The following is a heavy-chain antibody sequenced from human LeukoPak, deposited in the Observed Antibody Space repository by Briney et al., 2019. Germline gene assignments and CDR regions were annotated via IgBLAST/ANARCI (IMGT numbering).Heavy chain of an antibody. Sequence: ASVKVSCKASGYTFTSYGISWVRQAPGQGLEWMGWISAYNGNTNYAQKLQGRVTMTTDTSTSTAYMELRSLRSDDTAVYYCASVDSSGYPDAFDIWGQGTMVTVSS. J-gene: IGHJ3*02. D-gene: IGHD3-22*01. CDR2: ISAYNGNT. CDR1: GYTFTSYG. CDR3: ASVDSSGYPDAFDI. V-gene: IGHV1-18*01.